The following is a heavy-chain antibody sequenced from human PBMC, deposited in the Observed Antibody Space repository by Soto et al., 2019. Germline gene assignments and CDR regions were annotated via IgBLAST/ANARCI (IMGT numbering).Heavy chain of an antibody. J-gene: IGHJ4*02. V-gene: IGHV1-45*02. CDR2: ITPFNGNT. Sequence: SVKVSCKASGYTFTYRYLHWVRQAPGQALEWMGWITPFNGNTNYAQKFQDRVTITRDRSMSTAYMELSSLRSEDTAMYYCASSLVERDDSSGYFGYWGQGTLVTVPS. CDR1: GYTFTYRY. D-gene: IGHD3-22*01. CDR3: ASSLVERDDSSGYFGY.